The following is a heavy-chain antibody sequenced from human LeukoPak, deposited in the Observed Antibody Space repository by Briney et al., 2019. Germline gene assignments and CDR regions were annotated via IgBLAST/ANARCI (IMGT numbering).Heavy chain of an antibody. J-gene: IGHJ6*02. D-gene: IGHD5-18*01. CDR3: AKEEAWIQPEYGMDV. CDR1: GFPFSSYA. V-gene: IGHV3-23*01. CDR2: ISGSGGST. Sequence: GGSLRLSCAASGFPFSSYAMSWVRQAPGKGLEWVSAISGSGGSTYYADSVKGRSTISRDNSKNTLYLQMNSLRAEDTAVYYCAKEEAWIQPEYGMDVWGQGTTVTVSS.